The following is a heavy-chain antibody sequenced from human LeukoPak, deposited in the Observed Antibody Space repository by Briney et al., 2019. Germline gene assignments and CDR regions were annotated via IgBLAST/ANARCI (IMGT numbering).Heavy chain of an antibody. CDR2: IYYSGST. CDR3: ARTYYDILTGYYDWYFDL. J-gene: IGHJ2*01. Sequence: SETLSLTCAVYGGSFSGYYWGWIRQPPGKGLEWIGSIYYSGSTYYNPSLKSRVTISVDTSKNQFSLKLSSVTAADTAVYYCARTYYDILTGYYDWYFDLWGRGTLVTVSS. CDR1: GGSFSGYY. D-gene: IGHD3-9*01. V-gene: IGHV4-34*01.